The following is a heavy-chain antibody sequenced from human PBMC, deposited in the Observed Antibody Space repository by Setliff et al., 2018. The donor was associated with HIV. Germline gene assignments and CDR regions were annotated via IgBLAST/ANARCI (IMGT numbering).Heavy chain of an antibody. CDR3: ATCRHRPSNWFDP. CDR2: INHSGST. J-gene: IGHJ5*02. Sequence: PSETLSLTCAVYGGSFSSYYWSWIRQPPGKGLEWIGEINHSGSTNYSPSLKSRVTISVDTSKNQFSLKLSSVSAADTAVYYCATCRHRPSNWFDPWGQGTVVTVSS. CDR1: GGSFSSYY. V-gene: IGHV4-34*01.